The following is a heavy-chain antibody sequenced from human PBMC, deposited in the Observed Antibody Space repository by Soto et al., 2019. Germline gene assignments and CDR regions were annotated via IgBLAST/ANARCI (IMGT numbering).Heavy chain of an antibody. Sequence: SETLSLTCAVYGGSFSGYYWSWIRQPPGKGLEWIGEINHSGSTNYNPSLKSRVTISVDTSKNQFSLKLSSVTAADTAVYYCARFPSKKEQLARRDYYYYGMDVWGQGTTVTVSS. CDR2: INHSGST. CDR3: ARFPSKKEQLARRDYYYYGMDV. D-gene: IGHD6-6*01. J-gene: IGHJ6*02. V-gene: IGHV4-34*01. CDR1: GGSFSGYY.